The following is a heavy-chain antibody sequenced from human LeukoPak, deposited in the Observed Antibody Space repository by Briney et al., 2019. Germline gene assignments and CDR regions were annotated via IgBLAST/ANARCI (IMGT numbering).Heavy chain of an antibody. Sequence: GGSLRLSCAASGFTFSSYGMHWVRQAPGKGLEWVAVISYDGSNKYYGDSVKGRITIFRDNSKNTLYFQMNSLRAEDTAVYYCAKSGGSSSGQSFDYWGQGTLVTVSS. CDR3: AKSGGSSSGQSFDY. CDR1: GFTFSSYG. CDR2: ISYDGSNK. D-gene: IGHD3-22*01. V-gene: IGHV3-30*18. J-gene: IGHJ4*02.